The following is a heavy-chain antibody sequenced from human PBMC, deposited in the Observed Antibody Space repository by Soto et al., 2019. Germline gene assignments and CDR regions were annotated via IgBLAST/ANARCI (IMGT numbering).Heavy chain of an antibody. CDR2: IYSDVYSAGTT. D-gene: IGHD2-15*01. CDR3: AREVVEAINPNAGYYGLEV. CDR1: GFTVSDNY. J-gene: IGHJ6*02. V-gene: IGHV3-53*01. Sequence: EVQLVESGGGLIQPGGSLRLSCEASGFTVSDNYMTWVRQAPGKGLEWVSLIYSDVYSAGTTYYADSVKGRFPIFSDNSTNTLYLQRRRPRSQDTPVYLCAREVVEAINPNAGYYGLEVWGHGPTGTVSS.